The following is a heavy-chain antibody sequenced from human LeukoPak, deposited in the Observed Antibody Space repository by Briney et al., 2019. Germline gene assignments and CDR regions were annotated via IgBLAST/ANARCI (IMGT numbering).Heavy chain of an antibody. CDR2: ISSSGSTK. CDR3: AKGLGDYNDFRLGY. CDR1: GFTFSSYA. Sequence: GGSLRLSCAASGFTFSSYAMSWVRQAPGKGLGWVSYISSSGSTKHYADSVKGRFTISRDNAKDPLYLQMNSLRAEDAAVYYCAKGLGDYNDFRLGYWGQGTLVTVSS. D-gene: IGHD4-17*01. J-gene: IGHJ4*02. V-gene: IGHV3-48*04.